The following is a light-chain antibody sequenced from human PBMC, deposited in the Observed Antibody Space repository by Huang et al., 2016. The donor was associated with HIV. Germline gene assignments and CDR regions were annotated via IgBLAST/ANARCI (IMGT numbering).Light chain of an antibody. CDR1: HSVNTN. V-gene: IGKV3-15*01. Sequence: EIVLTQSPAILSVSPVERATLSCRASHSVNTNLAWYQQKPGQAPRLLMYGASTRATEIPARFSGSGSGTEFTLIISSLQSEDFAVYYCQQHNNWPYTFGQGTKLEIK. J-gene: IGKJ2*01. CDR2: GAS. CDR3: QQHNNWPYT.